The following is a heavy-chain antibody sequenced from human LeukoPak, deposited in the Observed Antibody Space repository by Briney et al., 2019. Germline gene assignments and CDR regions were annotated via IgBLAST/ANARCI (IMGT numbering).Heavy chain of an antibody. J-gene: IGHJ4*02. D-gene: IGHD6-19*01. Sequence: GGSLRLSCAASGFTFSSYGMHWVRQAPGKGLEWVAVIWYDGSNKYYADSVKGRFTISRDNSKNTLYLQMNSLRAEDTAVYYCAKASSYSGGWYPKNWGQGTLVTVSS. CDR3: AKASSYSGGWYPKN. V-gene: IGHV3-30*02. CDR2: IWYDGSNK. CDR1: GFTFSSYG.